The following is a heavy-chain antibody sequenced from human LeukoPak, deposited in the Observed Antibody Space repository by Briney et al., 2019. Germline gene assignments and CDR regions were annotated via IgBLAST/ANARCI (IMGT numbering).Heavy chain of an antibody. CDR3: ARVGVDTAMVTDPDY. CDR1: GYTFTGYY. Sequence: ASVKVSCKASGYTFTGYYMHWVRQAPGQGLEWMGWINPNSGGTNYAQKFQGWVTMTRDTSISTAYMELRSLRSEDTAVYYCARVGVDTAMVTDPDYWGQGTLVTVSS. V-gene: IGHV1-2*04. J-gene: IGHJ4*02. D-gene: IGHD5-18*01. CDR2: INPNSGGT.